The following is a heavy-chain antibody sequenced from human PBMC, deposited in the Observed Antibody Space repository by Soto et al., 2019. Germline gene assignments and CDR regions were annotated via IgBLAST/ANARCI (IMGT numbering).Heavy chain of an antibody. V-gene: IGHV4-61*01. D-gene: IGHD1-1*01. CDR3: ARERTGDPTFFDY. J-gene: IGHJ4*02. Sequence: PSETLSLTCFVSGGSVRSGSYYWSWIRQPPGKGLEWIGFIYYTGTTNYNPSLKSRVTISVDTSKNQFSLNLLSLTAADTAVYYCARERTGDPTFFDYWGKGALVTVSS. CDR2: IYYTGTT. CDR1: GGSVRSGSYY.